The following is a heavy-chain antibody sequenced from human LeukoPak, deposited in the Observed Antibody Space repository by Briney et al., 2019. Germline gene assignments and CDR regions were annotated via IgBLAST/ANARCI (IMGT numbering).Heavy chain of an antibody. CDR2: IKQDGSEK. Sequence: PGGSLRLSCAASGFTFSYYWMSWVRQAPGKGLEWVANIKQDGSEKYYVDSVKGRFTISRDDAKNSLFLQMNSLRDEDTAVYYCARDSSSCSWSEVLQHWGQGTLVTISS. CDR3: ARDSSSCSWSEVLQH. CDR1: GFTFSYYW. J-gene: IGHJ1*01. V-gene: IGHV3-7*01. D-gene: IGHD6-13*01.